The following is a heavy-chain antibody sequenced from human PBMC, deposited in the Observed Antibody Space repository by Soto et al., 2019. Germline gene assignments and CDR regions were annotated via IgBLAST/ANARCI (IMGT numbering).Heavy chain of an antibody. Sequence: PGGSLRLSCAASGFTFSSYAMSWVRQAPGKGLEWVSAISGSGGSTYYADSVKGRFTISRDNSKNTLYLQMNSLRAEDTAVYYCAKASRFLEWFSDFGWFDPWGQGTLVTVSS. CDR1: GFTFSSYA. D-gene: IGHD3-3*01. CDR2: ISGSGGST. J-gene: IGHJ5*02. V-gene: IGHV3-23*01. CDR3: AKASRFLEWFSDFGWFDP.